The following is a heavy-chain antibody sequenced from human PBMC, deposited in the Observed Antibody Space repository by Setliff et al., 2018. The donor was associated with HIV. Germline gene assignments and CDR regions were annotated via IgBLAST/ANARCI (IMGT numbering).Heavy chain of an antibody. CDR2: IHSSGST. CDR3: ARRRGGTSRSFLDY. D-gene: IGHD3-10*01. V-gene: IGHV4-59*08. J-gene: IGHJ4*02. Sequence: SETLSLTCNVSGGSLSNYYWGWIRQSPGKKLEWIGYIHSSGSTIYSASLKSRVTISADTSNTQFSLKLRSVTAAGTAVYYCARRRGGTSRSFLDYWGQGNLVTVSS. CDR1: GGSLSNYY.